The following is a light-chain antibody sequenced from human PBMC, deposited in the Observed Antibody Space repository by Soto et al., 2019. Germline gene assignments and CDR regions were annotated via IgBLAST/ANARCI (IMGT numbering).Light chain of an antibody. V-gene: IGKV3-20*01. J-gene: IGKJ2*01. CDR2: GAS. CDR1: QSVSSSY. CDR3: QQYGSSPPVYT. Sequence: EIVLTQSPGTLSLSPGERATLSCRASQSVSSSYLAWYQQKPGQAPGLLIYGASSRATGIPDRFSGSGSGTDFTLTISRLEPEDSAVYYCQQYGSSPPVYTFGQGTKLEIK.